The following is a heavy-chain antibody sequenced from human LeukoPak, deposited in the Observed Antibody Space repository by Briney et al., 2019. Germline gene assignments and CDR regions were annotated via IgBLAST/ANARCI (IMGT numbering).Heavy chain of an antibody. CDR2: IRSSGSTI. D-gene: IGHD1-14*01. CDR3: AREAQDFRTGNHRPGHYDYMDV. CDR1: GFTFRSYE. V-gene: IGHV3-48*03. J-gene: IGHJ6*03. Sequence: GSLRLSCAASGFTFRSYEMNWVRQAPGKGLEWITYIRSSGSTIYYADSVKGRFTISRDNAKNSLSLQMNSLRAEDTAVYYCAREAQDFRTGNHRPGHYDYMDVWGKGTAVTVSS.